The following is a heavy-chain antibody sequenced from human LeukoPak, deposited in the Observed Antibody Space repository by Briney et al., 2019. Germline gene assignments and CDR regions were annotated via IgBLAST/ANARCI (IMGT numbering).Heavy chain of an antibody. CDR2: MNPNSGNT. CDR3: ARGRRVRGVHYYYYYYMGV. Sequence: ASVKVSCKASGYTFTSYDINWVRQATGQGLEWMGWMNPNSGNTGYAQKFQGRVTMTRNTSISTAYMELSSLRSEDTAVYYCARGRRVRGVHYYYYYYMGVWGKGTTVTVSS. D-gene: IGHD3-10*01. J-gene: IGHJ6*03. V-gene: IGHV1-8*01. CDR1: GYTFTSYD.